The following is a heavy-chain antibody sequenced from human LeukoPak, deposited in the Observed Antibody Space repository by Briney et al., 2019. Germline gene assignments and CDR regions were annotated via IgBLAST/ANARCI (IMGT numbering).Heavy chain of an antibody. CDR1: GFTVSSNY. CDR2: IYSGGST. CDR3: VCHPAAAEDY. D-gene: IGHD6-13*01. J-gene: IGHJ4*02. V-gene: IGHV3-53*01. Sequence: GGSLRLSCADSGFTVSSNYMSWVRQAPGKGLEWVSVIYSGGSTYYADSVKGRFTISRDNSKNTLYLQMNSLRAEDTAVYYCVCHPAAAEDYWGQGTLVTVSA.